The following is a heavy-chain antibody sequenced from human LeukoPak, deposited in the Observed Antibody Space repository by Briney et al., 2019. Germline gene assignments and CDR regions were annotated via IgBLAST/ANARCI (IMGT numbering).Heavy chain of an antibody. V-gene: IGHV3-30*02. D-gene: IGHD1-26*01. CDR3: AKAYRAPSMVDYYFDY. CDR2: IRYDGSNK. CDR1: GFTFSSYG. Sequence: GGSLRLSCAASGFTFSSYGMHWVRQAPGKGLEWVAFIRYDGSNKYYADSVKGRFTISRDNSKNTLYLQMNSLRAEDTAVYYCAKAYRAPSMVDYYFDYWGQGTLVTVSS. J-gene: IGHJ4*02.